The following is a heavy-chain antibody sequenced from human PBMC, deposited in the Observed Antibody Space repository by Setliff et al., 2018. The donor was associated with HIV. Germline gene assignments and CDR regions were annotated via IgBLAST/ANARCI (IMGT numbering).Heavy chain of an antibody. Sequence: GESLRLSCTSSGFTFRDHAISWVRQAPGKGLEWLGFIRRNTYGGTTEYAASLEGRFTISRDDSKNVAYLQMNSLKTEDSAVYYCARAVVNSNLYYYMDVWGKGTTVTVSS. J-gene: IGHJ6*03. V-gene: IGHV3-49*04. CDR3: ARAVVNSNLYYYMDV. CDR1: GFTFRDHA. D-gene: IGHD2-15*01. CDR2: IRRNTYGGTT.